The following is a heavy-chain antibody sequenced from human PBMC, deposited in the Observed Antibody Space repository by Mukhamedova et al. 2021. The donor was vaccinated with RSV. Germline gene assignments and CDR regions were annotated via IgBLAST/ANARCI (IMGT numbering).Heavy chain of an antibody. V-gene: IGHV3-49*02. D-gene: IGHD2-2*02. Sequence: QSTWGGLEWVGFIRSKAYGGTTEYAASVKGRFTISRDDSKSIAYLQMNSLKTEDTAVYYCTRESNPPPTVVVPAAIQIKGTYYYYGMDVW. CDR2: IRSKAYGGTT. J-gene: IGHJ6*01. CDR3: TRESNPPPTVVVPAAIQIKGTYYYYGMDV.